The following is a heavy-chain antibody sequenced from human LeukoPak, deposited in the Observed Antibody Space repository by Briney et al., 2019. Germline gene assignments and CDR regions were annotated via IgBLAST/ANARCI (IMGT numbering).Heavy chain of an antibody. J-gene: IGHJ6*02. Sequence: GRSLRLSCAASGFTFSSYGIHWVRPAAGKGLEWVAVVPYDGGNKYYADSVKGRFTISRDNSQNTVYLQLNSLRAEDTAVYYCAKRAGQYGMDVWGQGTTVTVSS. V-gene: IGHV3-30*18. CDR1: GFTFSSYG. CDR2: VPYDGGNK. CDR3: AKRAGQYGMDV. D-gene: IGHD4/OR15-4a*01.